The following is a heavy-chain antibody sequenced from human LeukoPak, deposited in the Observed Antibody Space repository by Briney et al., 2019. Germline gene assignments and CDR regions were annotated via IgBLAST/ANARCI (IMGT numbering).Heavy chain of an antibody. CDR1: GYTFTSYD. CDR2: MNPNSGNT. CDR3: ARSWGPAAIYP. D-gene: IGHD2-2*02. Sequence: RASVKVSCKASGYTFTSYDINWLRQAPGQGLEWMGWMNPNSGNTVYAQKFQGRVTITRNTSISTAYMELSRLRSEDTAVYYCARSWGPAAIYPWGQGTLVTVSS. J-gene: IGHJ5*02. V-gene: IGHV1-8*03.